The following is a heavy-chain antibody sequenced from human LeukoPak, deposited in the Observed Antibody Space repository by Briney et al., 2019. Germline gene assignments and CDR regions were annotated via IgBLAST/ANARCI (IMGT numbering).Heavy chain of an antibody. CDR1: GYSFTDYW. CDR3: ARRDSMSTFDY. Sequence: GESLKISCKASGYSFTDYWIGWVRPMPGKGLEWMGIIYPGDSDTRYSPSFQGQVTISADKSITTAYLQWSSLKDSDTAMYYCARRDSMSTFDYWGQGTRVTVSS. CDR2: IYPGDSDT. D-gene: IGHD5/OR15-5a*01. J-gene: IGHJ4*02. V-gene: IGHV5-51*01.